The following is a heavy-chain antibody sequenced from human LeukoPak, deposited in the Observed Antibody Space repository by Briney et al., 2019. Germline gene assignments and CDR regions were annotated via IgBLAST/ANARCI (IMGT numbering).Heavy chain of an antibody. V-gene: IGHV3-30-3*01. CDR3: AKGYGGNLHWYFDL. Sequence: KPGGSLRLSCAASGFTFSSYAMHWVRQAPGKGLEWVAVISYDGSNKYYADSVKGRFTISRDNSKNTLYLQMNSLRAEDTAVYYCAKGYGGNLHWYFDLWGRGTLVTVSS. CDR2: ISYDGSNK. J-gene: IGHJ2*01. CDR1: GFTFSSYA. D-gene: IGHD4-23*01.